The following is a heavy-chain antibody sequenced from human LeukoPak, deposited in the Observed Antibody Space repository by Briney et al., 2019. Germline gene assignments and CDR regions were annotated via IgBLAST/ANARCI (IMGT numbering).Heavy chain of an antibody. J-gene: IGHJ5*02. D-gene: IGHD2-15*01. Sequence: SVKVSCKASGGTFSSYAISWVRQAPGQGLEWMGGIIPIFGTANYAQKFQGRVTITADESTSTAYMELSSLRSEDTAVYYCARDNSYCSGGSCYSILKWFDPWGQGTLVTVSS. CDR2: IIPIFGTA. V-gene: IGHV1-69*13. CDR3: ARDNSYCSGGSCYSILKWFDP. CDR1: GGTFSSYA.